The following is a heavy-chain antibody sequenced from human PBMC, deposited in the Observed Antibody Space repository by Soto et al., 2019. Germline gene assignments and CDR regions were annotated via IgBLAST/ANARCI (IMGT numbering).Heavy chain of an antibody. CDR1: GFTFSSYG. J-gene: IGHJ4*02. D-gene: IGHD3-10*01. V-gene: IGHV3-30*18. CDR3: AKDTYGSGSYSSFDY. Sequence: GGSLRLSCAASGFTFSSYGMHWVRQAPGKGLEWVAVISYDGSNKYYADSVKGRFTISRDNSKNTLYLQMNSLRAEDTAVYYCAKDTYGSGSYSSFDYWGQGTLVTVSS. CDR2: ISYDGSNK.